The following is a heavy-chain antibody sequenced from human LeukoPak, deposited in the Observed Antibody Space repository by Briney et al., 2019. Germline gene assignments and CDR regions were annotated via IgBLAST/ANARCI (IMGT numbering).Heavy chain of an antibody. V-gene: IGHV4-34*01. CDR3: ARARYSYGPAFDY. CDR1: GVSFSGYY. D-gene: IGHD5-18*01. Sequence: SETLSLTCAVYGVSFSGYYWTWIRQPPGKGLEWIGEISHSGSTNYNPSLKSRVTISVDTSKNQFSLKLSSVTAADTAVYYCARARYSYGPAFDYWGQGTLVTVSS. CDR2: ISHSGST. J-gene: IGHJ4*02.